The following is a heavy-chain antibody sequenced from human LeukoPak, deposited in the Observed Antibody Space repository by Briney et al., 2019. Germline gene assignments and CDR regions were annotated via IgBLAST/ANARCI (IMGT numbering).Heavy chain of an antibody. CDR3: AKDQKVMVTHTSDY. D-gene: IGHD3-22*01. CDR1: GFTFSFYA. V-gene: IGHV3-23*01. J-gene: IGHJ4*02. CDR2: ISGGGGST. Sequence: GGSLRLSCAASGFTFSFYAMSWVRQAPGKGLEWVSSISGGGGSTYYADSVKGRFTISRDNSKTTLYLQMNSLRAEDTAVYYCAKDQKVMVTHTSDYWGQGTLVTVSS.